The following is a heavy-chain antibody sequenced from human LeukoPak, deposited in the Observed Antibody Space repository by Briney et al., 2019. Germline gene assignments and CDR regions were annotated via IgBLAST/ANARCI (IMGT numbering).Heavy chain of an antibody. V-gene: IGHV1-18*01. CDR1: GYNYINYG. CDR2: INPKNGNT. Sequence: ASVKVSCKASGYNYINYGISWVRPAPGQELEWMGRINPKNGNTNFAQKFQGRVTMTTNTSTSTAYMELRSLRSDDTAVYYCARDWGVEHVIVDSWGQGTLVTVSS. D-gene: IGHD1/OR15-1a*01. CDR3: ARDWGVEHVIVDS. J-gene: IGHJ4*02.